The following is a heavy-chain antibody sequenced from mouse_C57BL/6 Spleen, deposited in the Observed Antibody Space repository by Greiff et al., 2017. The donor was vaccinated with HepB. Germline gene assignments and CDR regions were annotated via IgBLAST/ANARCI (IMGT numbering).Heavy chain of an antibody. CDR1: GYSFTDYN. CDR2: INPNYGTT. V-gene: IGHV1-39*01. J-gene: IGHJ4*01. CDR3: ARSRSSSYDAMDY. Sequence: VQLKESGPELVKPGASVKISCKASGYSFTDYNMNWVKQSNGKSLEWIGVINPNYGTTSYNQKFKGKATLTVDQSSSTAYMQLNSLTSEDSAVYSCARSRSSSYDAMDYWGQGTSVTVSS. D-gene: IGHD1-1*01.